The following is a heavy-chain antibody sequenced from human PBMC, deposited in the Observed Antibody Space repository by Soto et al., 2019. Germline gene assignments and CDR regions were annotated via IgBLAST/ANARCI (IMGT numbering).Heavy chain of an antibody. CDR3: AKHDIVVVPAEYYFDY. V-gene: IGHV3-23*01. D-gene: IGHD2-2*01. CDR2: ISGSGGST. CDR1: GFTFSSYA. Sequence: GGSLRLSCAASGFTFSSYAMSWVRQAPGKGLEWVSAISGSGGSTYYADSVKGRFTISRDNSKNTLYLQMNSLRAEDTAVYYCAKHDIVVVPAEYYFDYWGQGTLVTVSS. J-gene: IGHJ4*02.